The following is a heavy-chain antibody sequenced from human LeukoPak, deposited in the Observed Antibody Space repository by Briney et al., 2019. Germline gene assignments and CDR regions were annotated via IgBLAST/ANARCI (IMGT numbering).Heavy chain of an antibody. J-gene: IGHJ4*02. D-gene: IGHD5-18*01. CDR1: GFTFSSYE. V-gene: IGHV3-48*03. CDR3: ARDRGYSYGIGYFDY. CDR2: ISSSGSTI. Sequence: PGGSLRLSCAASGFTFSSYEMNWVRQAPGKGLEWVSYISSSGSTIYYADSVKGRFTISRDNAKNSLYLQMNSLSAEDTAVYYCARDRGYSYGIGYFDYWGQGTLVTVSS.